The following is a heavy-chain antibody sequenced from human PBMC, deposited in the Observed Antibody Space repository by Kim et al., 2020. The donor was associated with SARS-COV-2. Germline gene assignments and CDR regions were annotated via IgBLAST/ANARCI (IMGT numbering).Heavy chain of an antibody. CDR3: ASGGVPTAIAKGAFDY. J-gene: IGHJ4*02. Sequence: SGTGRFTISRDNPTGTLYLQMNSLRAEDTAVYYCASGGVPTAIAKGAFDYWGQGTLVTVSS. D-gene: IGHD2-2*01. V-gene: IGHV3-23*01.